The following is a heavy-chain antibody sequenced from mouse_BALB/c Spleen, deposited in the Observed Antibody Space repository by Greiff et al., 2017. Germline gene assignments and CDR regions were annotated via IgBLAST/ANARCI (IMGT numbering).Heavy chain of an antibody. J-gene: IGHJ2*01. CDR2: INPSNGRT. V-gene: IGHV1S81*02. D-gene: IGHD2-1*01. CDR3: ARGYYGNYVGYYFDY. Sequence: QVQLQQPGAELVKPGASVKLSCKASGYTFTSYWMHWVKQRPGQGLEWIGKINPSNGRTNYNEKFKSKATLTVDKSSSTAYMQLSSLTSEDSAVYYCARGYYGNYVGYYFDYWGQGTTLTVSS. CDR1: GYTFTSYW.